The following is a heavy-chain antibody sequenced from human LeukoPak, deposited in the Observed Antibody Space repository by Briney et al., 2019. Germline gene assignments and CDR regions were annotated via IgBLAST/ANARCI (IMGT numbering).Heavy chain of an antibody. V-gene: IGHV3-23*01. Sequence: GGSLRLSCAASGLTFSKSALTWVRQAPGKGLEWVSAISGSGGSTYYADSVKGRFTISRDNSKNTLYLQMNSLRAEDTAVYYCAKEGLDYVFFQHWGQGTLVTVST. J-gene: IGHJ1*01. CDR3: AKEGLDYVFFQH. CDR1: GLTFSKSA. D-gene: IGHD4-17*01. CDR2: ISGSGGST.